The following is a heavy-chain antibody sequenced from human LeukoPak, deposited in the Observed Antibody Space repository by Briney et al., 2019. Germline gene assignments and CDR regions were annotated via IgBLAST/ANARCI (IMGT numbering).Heavy chain of an antibody. CDR3: ARFAAGGSYYYYMDV. V-gene: IGHV3-30*03. CDR1: GFTFSTYG. J-gene: IGHJ6*03. D-gene: IGHD6-25*01. Sequence: GGSLRLSCAASGFTFSTYGMHWVRQAPGKGLEWVAVISYDGSNKYYADSVKGRFTISRDNAKNSLYLQMNSLGADDTAVYYCARFAAGGSYYYYMDVWGKGTTVTVSS. CDR2: ISYDGSNK.